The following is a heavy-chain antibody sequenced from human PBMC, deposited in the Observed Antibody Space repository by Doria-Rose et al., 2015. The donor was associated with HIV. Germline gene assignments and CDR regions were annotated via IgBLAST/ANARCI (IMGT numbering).Heavy chain of an antibody. V-gene: IGHV3-49*03. CDR2: IGSKAYGGTK. CDR3: ARVGWELLYFFDY. J-gene: IGHJ4*02. D-gene: IGHD1-26*01. Sequence: ESEGGLVQPGRSLRLSCTASGYTFGDHAMSWFRQASGKGLEWIGFIGSKAYGGTKEYAASVKGRVTISRDDSKSIAYLQLNSLKTEDTAVYFCARVGWELLYFFDYWGQGTLVTVSS. CDR1: GYTFGDHA.